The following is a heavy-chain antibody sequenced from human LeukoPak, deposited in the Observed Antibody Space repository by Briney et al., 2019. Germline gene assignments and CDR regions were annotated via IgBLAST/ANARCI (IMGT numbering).Heavy chain of an antibody. CDR3: ARHAPGYSSGWVDY. Sequence: SETLSLTCTVSGDSISGYYWSWIRQSPGKGLEWIGFIYSSGTTNYNRSLKSRVSISVDTSKNQFSLNVSSVTAADTAVYYCARHAPGYSSGWVDYWGQGTLVTVSS. CDR1: GDSISGYY. CDR2: IYSSGTT. V-gene: IGHV4-59*08. D-gene: IGHD6-19*01. J-gene: IGHJ4*02.